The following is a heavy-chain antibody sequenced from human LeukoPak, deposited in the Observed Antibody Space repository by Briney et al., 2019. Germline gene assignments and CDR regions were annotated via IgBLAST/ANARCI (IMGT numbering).Heavy chain of an antibody. V-gene: IGHV3-23*01. CDR2: ISTSGEST. J-gene: IGHJ4*02. CDR3: AKGSGNGYGSGPFDY. Sequence: GGSLRLSCAASGFTFSSYGMSWVRQAPGQGLEWVSAISTSGESTYYADSVKGHFTISRDNSKNTLYLQMNSLRADDTAIYFCAKGSGNGYGSGPFDYWGQGTLVTVSS. CDR1: GFTFSSYG. D-gene: IGHD3-10*01.